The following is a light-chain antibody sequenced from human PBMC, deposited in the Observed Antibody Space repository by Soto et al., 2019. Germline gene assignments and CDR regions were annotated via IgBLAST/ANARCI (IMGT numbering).Light chain of an antibody. J-gene: IGKJ2*01. CDR3: QQYYSYPPT. V-gene: IGKV1-8*01. CDR2: AAS. CDR1: QGISSY. Sequence: IQMTQSPSTLSASVGDRVTITCRASQGISSYLAWYQQKPGKAPKLLIYAASTLQSGVPSRFSGSGSGTDFTLTISCLQSEDFATYYCQQYYSYPPTFGQGTKLEIK.